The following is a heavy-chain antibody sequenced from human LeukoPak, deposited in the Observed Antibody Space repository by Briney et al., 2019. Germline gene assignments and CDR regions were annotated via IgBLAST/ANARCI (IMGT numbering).Heavy chain of an antibody. CDR3: ARPAGDYARGGFDI. D-gene: IGHD4-17*01. CDR2: IWYDGNSK. CDR1: GCTFSSYG. J-gene: IGHJ3*02. Sequence: GGSLRLSCAASGCTFSSYGMHWVRQAPGKGLEWVAVIWYDGNSKYYADSVKGRFIISRDNSKNTLYLQMNSLRADDTAMYHCARPAGDYARGGFDIWGQGTLVTVSS. V-gene: IGHV3-33*01.